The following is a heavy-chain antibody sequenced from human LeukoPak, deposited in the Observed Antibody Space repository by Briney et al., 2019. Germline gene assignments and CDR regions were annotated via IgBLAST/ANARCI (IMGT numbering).Heavy chain of an antibody. CDR2: IYYSGST. V-gene: IGHV4-59*08. CDR1: GGSISSYY. CDR3: ARQEATRAFDI. D-gene: IGHD5-12*01. Sequence: SEALSLTCTVSGGSISSYYWSWIRQPPGKGLEWIGYIYYSGSTNYNPSLKSRVTISVDTSKNQFSLKLSSVTAADTAVYYCARQEATRAFDIWGQGTMVTVSS. J-gene: IGHJ3*02.